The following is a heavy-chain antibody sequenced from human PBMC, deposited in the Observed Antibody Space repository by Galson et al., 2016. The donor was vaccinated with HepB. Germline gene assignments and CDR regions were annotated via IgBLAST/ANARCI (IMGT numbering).Heavy chain of an antibody. CDR1: GESVINDRYY. V-gene: IGHV4-61*01. Sequence: LSLTCIVSGESVINDRYYWTWIRQPPGKGLEWIGCIDYSGSTTYSPSLKSRVTISLDASENQVSLRLSSVTAADTAIYYCARGRRTICNGSICYKDSYYYAMDVWGQGTTVAVSS. D-gene: IGHD2-15*01. CDR2: IDYSGST. J-gene: IGHJ6*02. CDR3: ARGRRTICNGSICYKDSYYYAMDV.